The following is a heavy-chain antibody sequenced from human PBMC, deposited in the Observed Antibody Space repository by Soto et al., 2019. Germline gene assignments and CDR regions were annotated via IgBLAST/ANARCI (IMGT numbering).Heavy chain of an antibody. V-gene: IGHV1-69*01. J-gene: IGHJ4*02. D-gene: IGHD2-15*01. CDR2: IIPSFGKA. CDR1: GGTFSSYA. CDR3: ARESGGYNRGAFEF. Sequence: QVQLVQSGAEAKRPGASVKVSCKASGGTFSSYAISWVRQAPGQGLEWLGGIIPSFGKADYQQNFQGRLTITADESTRTVDMELSGLTAADTAVYYCARESGGYNRGAFEFWGQGTLVTVSS.